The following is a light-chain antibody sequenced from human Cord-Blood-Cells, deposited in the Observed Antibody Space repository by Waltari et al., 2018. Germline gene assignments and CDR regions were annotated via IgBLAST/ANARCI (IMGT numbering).Light chain of an antibody. Sequence: EIVITQSPATLSVSAAERATLSCRASQSVSSNLAWYQQKPVQAHRLLIYGSSTRATGIPARFSGSGSGTEFTLTISILQSEDVVVYYCQQYNNWQTFGQGTKVEIK. CDR1: QSVSSN. CDR3: QQYNNWQT. V-gene: IGKV3-15*01. CDR2: GSS. J-gene: IGKJ1*01.